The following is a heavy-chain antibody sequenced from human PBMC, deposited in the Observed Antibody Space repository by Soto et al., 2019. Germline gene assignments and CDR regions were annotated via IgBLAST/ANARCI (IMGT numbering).Heavy chain of an antibody. Sequence: ASVKASCKSSGYTITSYAMHCVRQAPGQRLEWMGWINAGNGNTKYSQKFQGRVTITRDTSASTAYMELSSLRSEDTAVYYCARDLYKGYCSGGSCPAPNAFDIWGQGTMVTVSS. J-gene: IGHJ3*02. CDR1: GYTITSYA. CDR2: INAGNGNT. V-gene: IGHV1-3*01. D-gene: IGHD2-15*01. CDR3: ARDLYKGYCSGGSCPAPNAFDI.